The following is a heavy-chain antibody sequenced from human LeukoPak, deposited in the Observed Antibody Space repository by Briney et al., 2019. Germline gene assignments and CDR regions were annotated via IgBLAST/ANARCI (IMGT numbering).Heavy chain of an antibody. Sequence: GRSLRLSCAASGFTFSSYAMNWVRQAPGNGLEWVSGISGSGGSTYYAASVKGRFTISRDNSKNTLYLQMNSLRAEDTAVYYCAKGGSYYYDTSGYFGYWGQGTLVTVSS. V-gene: IGHV3-23*01. CDR2: ISGSGGST. D-gene: IGHD3-22*01. CDR3: AKGGSYYYDTSGYFGY. CDR1: GFTFSSYA. J-gene: IGHJ4*02.